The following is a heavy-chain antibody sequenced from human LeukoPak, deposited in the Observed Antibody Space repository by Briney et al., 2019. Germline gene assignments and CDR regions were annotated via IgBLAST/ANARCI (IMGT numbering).Heavy chain of an antibody. J-gene: IGHJ3*02. CDR2: IYTSGSN. D-gene: IGHD5-18*01. V-gene: IGHV4-4*07. CDR3: ARHRGYSYGFDDFNI. CDR1: GGSINNNH. Sequence: SEALSLTCTVSGGSINNNHWSWIRQPAGKGLEWIGRIYTSGSNNYNPSLKSRLTMFIEPSKNQFSLKLSSVTAADTAVYYCARHRGYSYGFDDFNIWGQGTMVIVSS.